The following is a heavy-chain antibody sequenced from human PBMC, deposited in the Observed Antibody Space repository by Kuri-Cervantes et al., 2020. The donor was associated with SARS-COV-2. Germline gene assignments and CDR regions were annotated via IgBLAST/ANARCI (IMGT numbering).Heavy chain of an antibody. D-gene: IGHD6-13*01. V-gene: IGHV4-4*07. J-gene: IGHJ6*03. CDR2: IYTSGST. Sequence: GSLRLSCTVSGGSISSYYWSWLRQPAGKGLEWIGRIYTSGSTNYNPSLKSRVTMSVDTSKNQFSLKLSSVTAADTAVSYCARCLAAAGSPPPAYYYYMDVWGKGTTVTVSS. CDR3: ARCLAAAGSPPPAYYYYMDV. CDR1: GGSISSYY.